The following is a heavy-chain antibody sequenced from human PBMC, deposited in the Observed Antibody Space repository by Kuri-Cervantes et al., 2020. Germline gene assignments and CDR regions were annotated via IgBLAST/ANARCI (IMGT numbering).Heavy chain of an antibody. CDR1: GYTLTELS. D-gene: IGHD3-10*01. J-gene: IGHJ6*02. CDR2: FDPEDGET. CDR3: ARDLERLWFGELYSYYYYGMDV. Sequence: ASVKVSCKVSGYTLTELSMHWVRQAPGKGLEWMGGFDPEDGETIYAQKFQGRVTMTRDTSTSTVYVELSSLRSEDTAVYYCARDLERLWFGELYSYYYYGMDVWGQGTTVTVSS. V-gene: IGHV1-24*01.